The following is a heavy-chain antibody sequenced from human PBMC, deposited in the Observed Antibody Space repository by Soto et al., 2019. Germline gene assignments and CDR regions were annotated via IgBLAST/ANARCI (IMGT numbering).Heavy chain of an antibody. CDR1: GYSFTSYW. D-gene: IGHD6-6*01. CDR2: IYPGDSDT. V-gene: IGHV5-51*01. Sequence: GESLKISCKGSGYSFTSYWIGWVRQMPGKGLEWMGIIYPGDSDTRYSPSFQGQVTISADKSISTAYLQWSSLKASDTAMYYCARHPAIAARTEYYYGMDVWGQGTRVTVSS. CDR3: ARHPAIAARTEYYYGMDV. J-gene: IGHJ6*02.